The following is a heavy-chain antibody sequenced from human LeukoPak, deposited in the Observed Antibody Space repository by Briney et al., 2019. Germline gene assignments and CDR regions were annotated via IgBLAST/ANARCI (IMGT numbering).Heavy chain of an antibody. CDR1: GYTFTGYY. CDR3: VRATTREYYFDY. Sequence: ASVKVSCKASGYTFTGYYMHWVRQAPGQGLEWMGWINPNSGGTNYAQKFQGRVTMTRDTSISTAYMELSRLRSDDTAVYYCVRATTREYYFDYWGQGTLVTVSS. CDR2: INPNSGGT. V-gene: IGHV1-2*02. D-gene: IGHD5-12*01. J-gene: IGHJ4*02.